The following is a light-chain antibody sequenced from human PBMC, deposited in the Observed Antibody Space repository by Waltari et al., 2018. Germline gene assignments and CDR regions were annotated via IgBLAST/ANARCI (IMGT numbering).Light chain of an antibody. CDR3: HAAADNNWF. V-gene: IGLV3-27*01. J-gene: IGLJ2*01. CDR2: KDT. Sequence: YDLAQPFSVSVSPGQTATITRSGDVLAETYVRWFQQRPGQAPTLILYKDTERPSGIPERFSGSSSGSTVTLTIRGALLEDEGDYHCHAAADNNWFFGGGTKLTVL. CDR1: VLAETY.